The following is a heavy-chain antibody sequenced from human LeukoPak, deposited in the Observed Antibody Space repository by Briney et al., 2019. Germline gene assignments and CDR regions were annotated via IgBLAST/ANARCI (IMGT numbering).Heavy chain of an antibody. V-gene: IGHV3-21*01. CDR1: GFTFSSYS. CDR2: ISSGSKYI. Sequence: GGSLRLSCVDSGFTFSSYSMNWVRQAPGKGLEWVSSISSGSKYIYNADSVKGRFTISRDNAKNSLYLQMNNLRAEDTAVYYCARALSYGYGSMDFWGQGTLVIVSS. CDR3: ARALSYGYGSMDF. J-gene: IGHJ4*02. D-gene: IGHD3-10*01.